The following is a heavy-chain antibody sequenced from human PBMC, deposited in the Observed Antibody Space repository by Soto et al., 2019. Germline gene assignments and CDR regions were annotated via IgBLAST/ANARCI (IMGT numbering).Heavy chain of an antibody. J-gene: IGHJ4*02. Sequence: PSDTLSLTCTVSGGSISSYYWSWIRQPPGKGLEWIGYIYYSGSTNYNPSLKSRVTISVDTSKNQFSLKLSSVTAADTAVYYCERGWAVAGSGGFDYWGQGTLVTVSS. CDR2: IYYSGST. CDR1: GGSISSYY. V-gene: IGHV4-59*01. CDR3: ERGWAVAGSGGFDY. D-gene: IGHD6-19*01.